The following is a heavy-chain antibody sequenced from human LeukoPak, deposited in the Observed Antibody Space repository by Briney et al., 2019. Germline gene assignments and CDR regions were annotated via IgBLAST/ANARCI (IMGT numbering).Heavy chain of an antibody. V-gene: IGHV3-23*01. Sequence: GGSLRLSCAASGFTFSTYAMNWFRQAPGKGLEWVSAISADGGYTYYADSVKGRFTMSRDNSRKTLFLQMASLRADDTAVYYCAKAGMGQDGPGAPTWGQGTLVTVSS. CDR1: GFTFSTYA. CDR3: AKAGMGQDGPGAPT. CDR2: ISADGGYT. D-gene: IGHD1-26*01. J-gene: IGHJ4*02.